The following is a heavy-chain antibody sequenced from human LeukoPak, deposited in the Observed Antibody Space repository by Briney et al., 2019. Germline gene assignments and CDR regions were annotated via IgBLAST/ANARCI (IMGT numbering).Heavy chain of an antibody. D-gene: IGHD5-12*01. V-gene: IGHV3-66*01. Sequence: PGGSLRLSCAASGLTVGSKYMGWVRQAPGKGLEWVSVIYRGGDTYYADSVRGRFTVSRDISQNTLYLQMNRLRVEDTAVYCCATRPDGNDFPYFDFWGQGTLVLVSS. CDR1: GLTVGSKY. CDR2: IYRGGDT. J-gene: IGHJ4*02. CDR3: ATRPDGNDFPYFDF.